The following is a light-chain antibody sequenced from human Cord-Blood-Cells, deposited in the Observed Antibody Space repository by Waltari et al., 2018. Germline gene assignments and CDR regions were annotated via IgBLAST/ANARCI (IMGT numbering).Light chain of an antibody. CDR2: DAS. Sequence: DIQMTQSPSSLSASVGDRVTITCQASQDISNYLNWYQQKPGKAPKLLIYDASNLETGVPSRFSGSGSGIDFTFTTSSLQPEDIATYYCQQYDNLPPYTFGQGTKLEIK. J-gene: IGKJ2*01. CDR1: QDISNY. V-gene: IGKV1-33*01. CDR3: QQYDNLPPYT.